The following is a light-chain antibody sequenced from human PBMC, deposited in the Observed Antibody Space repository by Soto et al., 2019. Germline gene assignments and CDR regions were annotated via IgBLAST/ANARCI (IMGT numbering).Light chain of an antibody. J-gene: IGLJ2*01. CDR1: SGHSNYA. CDR2: LNRDGSH. CDR3: QTWGTGILI. V-gene: IGLV4-69*01. Sequence: QSVLTQSPSASASLGASVKLTCTLSSGHSNYAIAWHQQQPEKGPRYLMKLNRDGSHSKGDGIPNRFSGSSSGAERYLTISSLQSEDEADYYCQTWGTGILIFGGGTQLTVL.